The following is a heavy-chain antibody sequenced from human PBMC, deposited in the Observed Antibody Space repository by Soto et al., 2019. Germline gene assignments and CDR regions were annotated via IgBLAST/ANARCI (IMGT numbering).Heavy chain of an antibody. CDR2: IYYSGST. CDR3: AGLSGYSYPVQNDY. V-gene: IGHV4-31*02. J-gene: IGHJ4*02. D-gene: IGHD5-18*01. CDR1: GGSISSGGYY. Sequence: SETLSLTCTVSGGSISSGGYYWSWIRQHPGKGLEWIGYIYYSGSTYYNPSLKSRVTISVDTSKNQFSLKLSSVTAAETAVYYCAGLSGYSYPVQNDYWGQGTLVTVSS.